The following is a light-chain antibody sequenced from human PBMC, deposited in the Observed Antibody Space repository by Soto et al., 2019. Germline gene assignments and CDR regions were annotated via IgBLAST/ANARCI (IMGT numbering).Light chain of an antibody. Sequence: SALTQPASVSGSPGQSITISCTGTSSDVGTYNYVSWYQQHPGKAPKLMIYEVSNRPSGISNRFSGSKSGNTASLTISGLQAEDEADYYCSSYRSSSSLDYVFGTGTQLTVL. CDR1: SSDVGTYNY. CDR3: SSYRSSSSLDYV. CDR2: EVS. V-gene: IGLV2-14*01. J-gene: IGLJ1*01.